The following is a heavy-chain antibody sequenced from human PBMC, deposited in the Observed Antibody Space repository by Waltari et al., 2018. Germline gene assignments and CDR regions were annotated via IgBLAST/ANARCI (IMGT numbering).Heavy chain of an antibody. J-gene: IGHJ3*02. CDR3: ARMVVAAISDAFDI. V-gene: IGHV4-31*03. D-gene: IGHD2-15*01. Sequence: QVQLQESGPGLVKPSQTLSLTCTVSGGSISSGGYYWRGIRQHPGKGLEWIGYIYYSGSTYYNPSLKSRVTISVDTSKNQFSLKLSSVTAADTAVYYCARMVVAAISDAFDIWGQGTMVTVSS. CDR2: IYYSGST. CDR1: GGSISSGGYY.